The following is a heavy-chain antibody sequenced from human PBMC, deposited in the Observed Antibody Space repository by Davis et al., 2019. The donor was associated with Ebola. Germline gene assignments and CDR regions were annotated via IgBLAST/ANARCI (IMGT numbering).Heavy chain of an antibody. CDR3: ARCTGYSSSWLDY. CDR2: ISYDGSNK. CDR1: GFSFSAYW. J-gene: IGHJ4*02. D-gene: IGHD6-13*01. V-gene: IGHV3-30*03. Sequence: GGSLRLSCTASGFSFSAYWIHWVRQAPGKGLEWVAVISYDGSNKYYADSVKGRFTISRDNSKNTLYLQMNSLRAEDTAVYYCARCTGYSSSWLDYWGQGTLVTVSS.